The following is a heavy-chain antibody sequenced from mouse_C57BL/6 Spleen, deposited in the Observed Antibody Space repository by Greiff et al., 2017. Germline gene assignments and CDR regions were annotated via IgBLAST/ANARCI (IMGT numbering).Heavy chain of an antibody. CDR1: GFSFNTYA. D-gene: IGHD4-1*01. CDR3: VRHRRWDGYWYFDV. V-gene: IGHV10-1*01. J-gene: IGHJ1*03. CDR2: IRSKSNNYAT. Sequence: EVMLVESGGGLVQPKGSLKLSCAASGFSFNTYAMNWVRQAPGKGLEWVARIRSKSNNYATYYADSVKDRFTISRDDSESMLYLQMNNLKTEDTAMYYWVRHRRWDGYWYFDVWGTGTTVTVSS.